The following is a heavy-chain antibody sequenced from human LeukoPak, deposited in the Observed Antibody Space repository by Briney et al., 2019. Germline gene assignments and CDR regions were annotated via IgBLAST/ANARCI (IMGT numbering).Heavy chain of an antibody. V-gene: IGHV3-72*01. Sequence: PGGSLRLSCAASGFTFSDHYMDWVRQAPGKGLEWVGRIRNKANSYTTEYAASVKGRFTISRDDSKNSLCLQINSLKIEDTAVYYCARVGSSGWEDYWGQGTLVTVSS. CDR2: IRNKANSYTT. CDR3: ARVGSSGWEDY. CDR1: GFTFSDHY. J-gene: IGHJ4*02. D-gene: IGHD6-19*01.